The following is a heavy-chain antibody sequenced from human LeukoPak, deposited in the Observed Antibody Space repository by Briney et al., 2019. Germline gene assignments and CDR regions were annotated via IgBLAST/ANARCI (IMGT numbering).Heavy chain of an antibody. Sequence: SETLCLTCTVSGVTLSSYYRSWVRQAPGKGLEWIGCIYYSGSSTYNPSLKSRVTISVDTSNKQFSLKLSSMTAADTAVYYCARYRCSSTSCSDAFDIWSQGTMVTVSS. J-gene: IGHJ3*02. CDR1: GVTLSSYY. CDR2: IYYSGSS. D-gene: IGHD2-2*01. CDR3: ARYRCSSTSCSDAFDI. V-gene: IGHV4-59*01.